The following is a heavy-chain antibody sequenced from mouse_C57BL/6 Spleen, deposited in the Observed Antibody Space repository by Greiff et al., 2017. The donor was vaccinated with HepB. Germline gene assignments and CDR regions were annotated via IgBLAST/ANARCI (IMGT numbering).Heavy chain of an antibody. J-gene: IGHJ1*03. CDR1: GFTFSSYA. CDR3: TRSNLDYYGSSPYWYFDV. Sequence: EVKLVESGAGLVKPGGSLKLSCAASGFTFSSYAMSWVRQTPEKRLEWVAYISSGGDYIDYADTVKGRFTISRDNARNTQYLQMSSLKSEDTAMYYCTRSNLDYYGSSPYWYFDVWGTGTTVTVSS. V-gene: IGHV5-9-1*02. CDR2: ISSGGDYI. D-gene: IGHD1-1*01.